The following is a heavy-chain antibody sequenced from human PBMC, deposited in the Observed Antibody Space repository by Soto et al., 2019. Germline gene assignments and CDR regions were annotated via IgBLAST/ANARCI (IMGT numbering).Heavy chain of an antibody. V-gene: IGHV1-3*01. CDR2: INAGNGNT. CDR3: AREYYYYCSSTSCYPDY. D-gene: IGHD2-2*01. Sequence: ASVKVSCKASGYTFTGYAMHWVRQAPGQRLEWMGWINAGNGNTKYSQKFQGRVTMTRNTSISTAYMELSSLRSEDTAVYYCAREYYYYCSSTSCYPDYWGQGTLVTVS. CDR1: GYTFTGYA. J-gene: IGHJ4*02.